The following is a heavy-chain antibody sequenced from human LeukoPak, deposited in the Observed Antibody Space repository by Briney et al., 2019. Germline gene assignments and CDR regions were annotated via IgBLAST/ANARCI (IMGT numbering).Heavy chain of an antibody. CDR2: IYSGGST. D-gene: IGHD3-10*01. Sequence: GGSLRLSCAASGFTVSSNYMSWVRQAPGKGLERVSVIYSGGSTYYADSVKGRFTISRDNSKNTLYLQMNSLRAEDTAVYYCARDRWLGSYYFDYWGQGTLVTVSS. CDR1: GFTVSSNY. J-gene: IGHJ4*02. V-gene: IGHV3-66*01. CDR3: ARDRWLGSYYFDY.